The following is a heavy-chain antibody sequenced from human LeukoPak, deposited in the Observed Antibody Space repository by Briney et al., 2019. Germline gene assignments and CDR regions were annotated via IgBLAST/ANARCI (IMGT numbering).Heavy chain of an antibody. CDR1: GFTFSSYE. CDR3: AREYEIAAAGNGGFDY. V-gene: IGHV3-48*03. CDR2: ISSSGSTI. J-gene: IGHJ4*02. Sequence: GGSLRLSCAASGFTFSSYEMNWVRQAPGKGLEWVSYISSSGSTIYYADSVKGRFTISRDNAKNSLYLQVNSLRAEDTAVYYCAREYEIAAAGNGGFDYWGQGTLVTVSS. D-gene: IGHD6-13*01.